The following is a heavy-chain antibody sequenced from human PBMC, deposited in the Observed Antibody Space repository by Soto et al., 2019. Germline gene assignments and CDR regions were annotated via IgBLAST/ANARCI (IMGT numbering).Heavy chain of an antibody. CDR3: GRGGTHFDY. J-gene: IGHJ4*02. Sequence: GASVKVSCKASGGTFSSYAISWVRQAPGQGLEWMGGINPIFGTPHYAQKYQGRVTITADTFTNTAYMELTRLTSDDTAVYFWGRGGTHFDYGAQEPLATVP. CDR1: GGTFSSYA. CDR2: INPIFGTP. V-gene: IGHV1-69*06.